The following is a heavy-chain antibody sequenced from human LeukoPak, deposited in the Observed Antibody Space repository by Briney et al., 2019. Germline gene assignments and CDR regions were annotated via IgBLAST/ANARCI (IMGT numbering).Heavy chain of an antibody. Sequence: GASVKVSCKASGGTFSSYAISWVRQAPGQGLEWMGGIIPIFGTANYAQKFQGRVTITTDESTSTAYMELSSLRSEDTAVYYCARPLVAYDFWSGYRPSDYYYYMDVWGKGTTVNVSS. CDR2: IIPIFGTA. D-gene: IGHD3-3*01. V-gene: IGHV1-69*05. J-gene: IGHJ6*03. CDR3: ARPLVAYDFWSGYRPSDYYYYMDV. CDR1: GGTFSSYA.